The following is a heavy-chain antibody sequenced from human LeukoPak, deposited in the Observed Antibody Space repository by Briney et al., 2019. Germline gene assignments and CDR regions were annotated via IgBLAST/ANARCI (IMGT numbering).Heavy chain of an antibody. V-gene: IGHV4-30-2*01. CDR1: GGSIXSGGYS. D-gene: IGHD3-3*01. CDR3: ATSPYYDFWSGYAA. Sequence: QTLPLTXAVSGGSIXSGGYSWSWIRQPPGKGLEWIGYIYHSGSTYYNPSLKSLVTISVDRSKNQFSLKLSSVTAADTAVYYCATSPYYDFWSGYAAWGQGTLVTVSS. CDR2: IYHSGST. J-gene: IGHJ4*02.